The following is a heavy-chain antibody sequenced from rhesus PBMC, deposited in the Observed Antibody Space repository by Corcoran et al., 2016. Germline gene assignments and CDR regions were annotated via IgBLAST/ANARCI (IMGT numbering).Heavy chain of an antibody. Sequence: QVKLQQWGEGLVKPSETLSLTCAVYGGSISGYYYWHWIRQAPGKGLEWIGRIDGNSASTNYNPSSRNRVNISKDTAKNQCSLKLSSVTAADTAVYYCARTIAAAGRWGTFDYWGQGVLVTVSS. J-gene: IGHJ4*01. CDR2: IDGNSAST. V-gene: IGHV4-73*01. CDR3: ARTIAAAGRWGTFDY. CDR1: GGSISGYYY. D-gene: IGHD6S26*01.